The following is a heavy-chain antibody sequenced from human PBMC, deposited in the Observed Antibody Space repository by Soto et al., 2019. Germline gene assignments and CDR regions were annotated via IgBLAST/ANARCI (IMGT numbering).Heavy chain of an antibody. V-gene: IGHV3-53*01. CDR1: GFTVSSNY. CDR3: ARLITGSLVDY. Sequence: GGSLRLSCAASGFTVSSNYMSWVRQAPGKGLEWVSVIYSGGSTYYADSVKGRFTISRDNSKNTLYLQMNSLRAEDTAVYYCARLITGSLVDYWGQGTLVTVSS. CDR2: IYSGGST. J-gene: IGHJ4*02. D-gene: IGHD1-20*01.